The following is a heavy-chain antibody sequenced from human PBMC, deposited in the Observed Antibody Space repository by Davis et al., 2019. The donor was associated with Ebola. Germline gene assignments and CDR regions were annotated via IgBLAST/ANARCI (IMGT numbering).Heavy chain of an antibody. CDR2: ISGSGSTV. CDR3: AKTVGWLQQSGEEYFQN. Sequence: GGSLRLSCAGSGFTFSDYYMSWIRQAPGKGLEWVSFISGSGSTVFYADSVRGRFTIPRDNAMNSLYLQMHSLRAEDTAVYYCAKTVGWLQQSGEEYFQNWGQGTLVTVS. J-gene: IGHJ1*01. V-gene: IGHV3-11*01. CDR1: GFTFSDYY. D-gene: IGHD5-24*01.